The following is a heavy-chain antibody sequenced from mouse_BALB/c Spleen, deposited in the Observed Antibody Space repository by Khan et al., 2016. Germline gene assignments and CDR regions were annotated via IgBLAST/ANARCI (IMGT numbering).Heavy chain of an antibody. V-gene: IGHV1S29*02. CDR2: IYPYNGGT. D-gene: IGHD4-1*01. J-gene: IGHJ2*01. CDR1: GYTFTDYN. CDR3: AREGNWAFAY. Sequence: VQLQQPGPGLVKPGASVKISCKASGYTFTDYNMHWVKQSPGKSLEWIGYIYPYNGGTGYNQKFKSKATLSVENFSSTAYMVLRSLTSEDSAVYFCAREGNWAFAYWGQGTTLTVSS.